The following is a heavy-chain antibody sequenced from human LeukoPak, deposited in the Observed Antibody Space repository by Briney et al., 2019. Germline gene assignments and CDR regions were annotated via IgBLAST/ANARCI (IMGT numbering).Heavy chain of an antibody. CDR1: GYTFTSYD. CDR2: IIPIFGTA. J-gene: IGHJ4*02. V-gene: IGHV1-69*05. Sequence: SVRVSCKASGYTFTSYDINWVRQAPGQGLEWMGGIIPIFGTANYAQKFQGRVTITTDESTSTAYMELSSLRSEDTAVYYCARVDGDYGLDYWGQGTLVTVSS. D-gene: IGHD4-17*01. CDR3: ARVDGDYGLDY.